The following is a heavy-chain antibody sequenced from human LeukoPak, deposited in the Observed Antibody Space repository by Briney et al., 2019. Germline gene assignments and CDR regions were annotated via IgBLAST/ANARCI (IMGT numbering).Heavy chain of an antibody. CDR1: GGSFSGYY. CDR2: INHSGST. CDR3: ARLNNGVPGSPYYYYYMDV. J-gene: IGHJ6*03. V-gene: IGHV4-34*01. D-gene: IGHD3-10*01. Sequence: SETLSLTCAVYGGSFSGYYWSWIRQPPGKGLEWIGEINHSGSTNYNPSLKSRVTISVDTSKNQFSLKLSSVTAADTAVYYCARLNNGVPGSPYYYYYMDVWGKGTTVTISS.